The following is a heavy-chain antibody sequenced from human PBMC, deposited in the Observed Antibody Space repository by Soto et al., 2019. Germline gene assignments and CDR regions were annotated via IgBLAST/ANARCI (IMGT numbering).Heavy chain of an antibody. J-gene: IGHJ4*02. Sequence: QVQLVQSGAEMKKPGASVKLSCKTSGINYTTNAIHWVPKAPGQGLEGMGWITAGNGDTRYSQNFQCRVTLTRDTSASTVYMDLDSLKSEDTGVYYCARAISGYVTWGQGTLVTVSS. CDR2: ITAGNGDT. CDR3: ARAISGYVT. D-gene: IGHD5-12*01. V-gene: IGHV1-3*01. CDR1: GINYTTNA.